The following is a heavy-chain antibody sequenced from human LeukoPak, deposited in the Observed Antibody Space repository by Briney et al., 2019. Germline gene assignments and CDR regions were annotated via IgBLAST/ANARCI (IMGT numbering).Heavy chain of an antibody. V-gene: IGHV3-30-3*01. Sequence: GRSLRLSCAASGFTFSSYAMHWVRQAPGKGLEWVAVISYDGSNKYYADSVKGRFTISRDNSKSTLYLQMNSLRAEDTAVYYCARGGDYGDPAFDYWGQGTLVTVSS. J-gene: IGHJ4*02. CDR1: GFTFSSYA. CDR2: ISYDGSNK. CDR3: ARGGDYGDPAFDY. D-gene: IGHD4-17*01.